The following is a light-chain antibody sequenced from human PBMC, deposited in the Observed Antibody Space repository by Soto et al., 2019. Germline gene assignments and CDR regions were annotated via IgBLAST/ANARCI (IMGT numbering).Light chain of an antibody. J-gene: IGKJ1*01. CDR2: DAS. V-gene: IGKV1-5*01. CDR3: QQYNSYSGT. Sequence: DIQMTQSPSTLSASVGDRVTITCRASQSISSWLAWYQQKPGKAPKLLIYDASSLESGVPSRFSGSGSGTEFTLTISSPQPDDFATYYCQQYNSYSGTFGHGTKVEIK. CDR1: QSISSW.